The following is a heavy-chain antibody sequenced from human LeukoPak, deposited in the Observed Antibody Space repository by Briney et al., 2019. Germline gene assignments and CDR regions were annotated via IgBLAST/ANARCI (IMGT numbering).Heavy chain of an antibody. Sequence: SETLSLTCAVSGYSISSGYYWGWIRQPPGKGLEWIGSIYHSGSTYYNPSLKSRVTISVDTSKNQLSLKLSSVTAADTAVYYCARDLMTTVTPGDYWGQGTLVTVSS. V-gene: IGHV4-38-2*02. D-gene: IGHD4-17*01. CDR3: ARDLMTTVTPGDY. CDR1: GYSISSGYY. J-gene: IGHJ4*02. CDR2: IYHSGST.